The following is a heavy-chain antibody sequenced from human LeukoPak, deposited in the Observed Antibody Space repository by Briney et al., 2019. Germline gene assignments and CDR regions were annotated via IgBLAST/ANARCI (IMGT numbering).Heavy chain of an antibody. CDR1: GYTFTGYY. V-gene: IGHV1-2*02. Sequence: ASVKVSCKASGYTFTGYYMHWVRQAPGQGLEWMGWINPNSGGTNYAQKFQGRVTMTRDTSISTAYMELGRLRSDDTAVYYCARDPRSWILAGFADYWGQGTLVTVSS. CDR2: INPNSGGT. CDR3: ARDPRSWILAGFADY. D-gene: IGHD3-9*01. J-gene: IGHJ4*02.